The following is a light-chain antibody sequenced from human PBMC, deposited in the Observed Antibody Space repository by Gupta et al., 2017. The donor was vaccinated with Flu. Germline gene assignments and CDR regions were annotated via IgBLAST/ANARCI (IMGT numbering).Light chain of an antibody. Sequence: QSVLTQPPSVSAPPGQRVTISCSGSSSNIAIKYVSWYQQFPGAAPKLLIYENNNRPSGIADRVSGSKAGTSATLAITGLQTGDEANYYCGTWDSSLTAYVFGSGTTVTVL. CDR1: SSNIAIKY. J-gene: IGLJ1*01. V-gene: IGLV1-51*02. CDR3: GTWDSSLTAYV. CDR2: ENN.